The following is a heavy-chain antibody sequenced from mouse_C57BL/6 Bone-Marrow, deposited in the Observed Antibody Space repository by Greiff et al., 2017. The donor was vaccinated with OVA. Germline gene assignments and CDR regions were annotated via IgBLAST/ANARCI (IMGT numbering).Heavy chain of an antibody. V-gene: IGHV1-81*01. Sequence: VQLQQSGAELARPGASVKLSCKASGYTFTSYGISWVKQRTGQGLEWIGEIYPRSGNTYYNEKFKGKATLTADKSSSTAYMELRSLTSEDSAVYYCARRTVYGNYDYAMDYWGQGTSVTVSS. J-gene: IGHJ4*01. CDR3: ARRTVYGNYDYAMDY. CDR1: GYTFTSYG. CDR2: IYPRSGNT. D-gene: IGHD2-1*01.